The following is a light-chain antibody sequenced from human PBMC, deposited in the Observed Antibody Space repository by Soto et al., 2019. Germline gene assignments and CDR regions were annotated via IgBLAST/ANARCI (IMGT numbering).Light chain of an antibody. Sequence: EIVLTQSPGTLSLSPGESGILSCRTSQTVKSPYLAWYQQKPGQAPRLLISGASTRAPGIPDRFSGSGSGTEFTLTISRLESEDFAVYYCHQHETSPPTFGPGTKVDVK. CDR3: HQHETSPPT. J-gene: IGKJ3*01. CDR2: GAS. CDR1: QTVKSPY. V-gene: IGKV3-20*01.